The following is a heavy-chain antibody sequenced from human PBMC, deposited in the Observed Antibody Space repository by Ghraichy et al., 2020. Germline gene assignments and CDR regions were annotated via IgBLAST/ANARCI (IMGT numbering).Heavy chain of an antibody. Sequence: GGYLRLSCAASGFTFSNYAMSWVRQAPGKGLEWVSSITDGGGGTDYADSVKGRFTISRDNSKKTLYLQMNSLRAEDTAVYYCAKDDYGSGSYYTLSFDYWGQGTLVTVSS. CDR3: AKDDYGSGSYYTLSFDY. V-gene: IGHV3-23*01. J-gene: IGHJ4*02. D-gene: IGHD3-10*01. CDR1: GFTFSNYA. CDR2: ITDGGGGT.